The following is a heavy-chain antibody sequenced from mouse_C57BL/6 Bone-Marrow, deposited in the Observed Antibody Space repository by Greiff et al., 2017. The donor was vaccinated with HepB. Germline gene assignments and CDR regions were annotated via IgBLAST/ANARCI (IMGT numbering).Heavy chain of an antibody. D-gene: IGHD1-1*02. J-gene: IGHJ3*01. CDR2: INPNNGGT. CDR3: ASEGGAGFAY. CDR1: GYTFTDYY. Sequence: EVQLQQSGPELVKPGASVKISCKASGYTFTDYYMNWVKQSHGKSLEWIGDINPNNGGTSYNQKFKGKATLTVDKSSSTAYMELRSLTSEDSAVYYCASEGGAGFAYWGLGTLVTVSA. V-gene: IGHV1-26*01.